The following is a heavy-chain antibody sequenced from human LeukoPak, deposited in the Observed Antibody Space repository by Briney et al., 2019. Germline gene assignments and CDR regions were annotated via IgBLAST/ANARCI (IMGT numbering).Heavy chain of an antibody. V-gene: IGHV4-4*07. CDR2: IYTSGST. Sequence: PSETLSLTCTVSGGSISSYYWSWIRQPAGKGLEWIGRIYTSGSTNYNPSLKSRVTMSVDTSKNQFSLKLSSVTAADTAVYYCAREPPRRNIVVVVAATVEAFDIWGQGIMVTVSS. CDR3: AREPPRRNIVVVVAATVEAFDI. CDR1: GGSISSYY. J-gene: IGHJ3*02. D-gene: IGHD2-15*01.